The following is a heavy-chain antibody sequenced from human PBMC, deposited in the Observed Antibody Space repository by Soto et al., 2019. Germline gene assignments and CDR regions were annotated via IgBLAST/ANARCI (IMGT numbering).Heavy chain of an antibody. Sequence: ASVKVSYKPSGYTFTGYYIHWVRQAPGQGLEWMGWINPNSGATNYAQKFQGRGTMTSDTSMSTAYVELARLRSDDTAVYYCVRDLVTTIGDFDYWGQGTLVTVSS. CDR2: INPNSGAT. V-gene: IGHV1-2*02. D-gene: IGHD5-12*01. J-gene: IGHJ4*02. CDR1: GYTFTGYY. CDR3: VRDLVTTIGDFDY.